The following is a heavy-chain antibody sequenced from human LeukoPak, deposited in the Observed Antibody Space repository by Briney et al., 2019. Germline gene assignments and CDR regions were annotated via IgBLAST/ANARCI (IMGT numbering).Heavy chain of an antibody. CDR1: GYTFTGYY. D-gene: IGHD6-13*01. V-gene: IGHV1-2*02. CDR3: ARGPQGSSWTYYYGMDV. CDR2: INPNSGGT. Sequence: GASVKVSCKASGYTFTGYYMHWVRQAPGRGLEWMGWINPNSGGTNYAQKFQGRVTMTRDTSISTAYMELSRLRSDDTAVYYCARGPQGSSWTYYYGMDVWGQGTTVTVSS. J-gene: IGHJ6*02.